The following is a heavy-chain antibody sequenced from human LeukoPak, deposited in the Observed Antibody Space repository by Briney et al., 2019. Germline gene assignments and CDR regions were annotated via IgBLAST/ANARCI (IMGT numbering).Heavy chain of an antibody. CDR2: ISSSGSTI. V-gene: IGHV3-48*04. J-gene: IGHJ6*04. D-gene: IGHD3-10*02. CDR1: GFTFSSYS. Sequence: GGSLRLSCAASGFTFSSYSMKWVRQAPGKGLEWVSYISSSGSTIYHADSVKGRFTISRDNAKNSLYLQMNSLRAEDTAVYYCAELGITMIGGVWGKGTTVTISS. CDR3: AELGITMIGGV.